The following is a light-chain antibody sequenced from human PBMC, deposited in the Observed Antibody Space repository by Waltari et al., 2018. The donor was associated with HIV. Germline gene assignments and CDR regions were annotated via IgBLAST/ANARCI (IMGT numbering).Light chain of an antibody. Sequence: EIVLTQSPGTLSLSPGERATLSCRASQSVSSIYLAWYRQKPGQAPRLLIYGASNRATGIPDRFSGSGSGTDFTLIISRLEPEDFAVYYCQHYRSSPPTYTFGRGTKLEMK. CDR3: QHYRSSPPTYT. J-gene: IGKJ2*01. CDR2: GAS. V-gene: IGKV3-20*01. CDR1: QSVSSIY.